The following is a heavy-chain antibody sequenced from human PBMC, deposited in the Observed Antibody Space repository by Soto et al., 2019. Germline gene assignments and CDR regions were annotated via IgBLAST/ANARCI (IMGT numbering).Heavy chain of an antibody. CDR2: IYPGDSDT. D-gene: IGHD4-17*01. J-gene: IGHJ4*02. Sequence: EVQLVQSGAEVKKPGESLKISCKGSGYSFTSYWIGWVRQMPGKGLEWMGTIYPGDSDTRYSPSFQGQVTISGDKSTNTAYLQWSSLKASDTAMYYCARLETRGYGDYVDVCDYWGQGTQVTVSS. CDR3: ARLETRGYGDYVDVCDY. V-gene: IGHV5-51*03. CDR1: GYSFTSYW.